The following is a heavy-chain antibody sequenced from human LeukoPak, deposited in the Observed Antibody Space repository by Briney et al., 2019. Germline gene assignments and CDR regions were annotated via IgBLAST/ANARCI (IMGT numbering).Heavy chain of an antibody. D-gene: IGHD3-9*01. Sequence: GGSLRLSCAASGFTFSGSAMHWVRQASGKGLEWVCRIRSKANSYATAYAACVKGRLNISSDDSKNTAYMQMNSLKTEETAEYYCIRDWAISIKQYQSSFDYWGQGTLVTVSS. CDR3: IRDWAISIKQYQSSFDY. J-gene: IGHJ4*02. V-gene: IGHV3-73*01. CDR1: GFTFSGSA. CDR2: IRSKANSYAT.